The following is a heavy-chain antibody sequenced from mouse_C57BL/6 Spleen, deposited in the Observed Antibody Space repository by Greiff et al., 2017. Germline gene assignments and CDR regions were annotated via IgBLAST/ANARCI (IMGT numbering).Heavy chain of an antibody. Sequence: EVQGVESGGDLVKPGGSLKLSCAASGFTFSSYGMSWVRQTPDKRLEWVATISSGGSYTYYPDSVKGRFTISRDNAKNTLYLQMSSLKSEDTAMYYCARQDYGSPYYYAMDYWGQGTSVTVSS. CDR3: ARQDYGSPYYYAMDY. J-gene: IGHJ4*01. CDR2: ISSGGSYT. D-gene: IGHD1-1*01. V-gene: IGHV5-6*01. CDR1: GFTFSSYG.